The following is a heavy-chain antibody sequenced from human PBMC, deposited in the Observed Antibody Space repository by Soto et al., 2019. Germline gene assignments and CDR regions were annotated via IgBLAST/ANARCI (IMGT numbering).Heavy chain of an antibody. J-gene: IGHJ4*02. D-gene: IGHD2-2*01. V-gene: IGHV3-66*01. CDR2: IDIGGNT. CDR1: GFSVTNNY. Sequence: EVQVVESGGGLVQPGGSLRLSCAASGFSVTNNYMNWVRQAPGKGLEWVSIIDIGGNTYYADSVKDRFTISRDNSRHTRYLHMDSLRAEDTAVYYCARGRGSTGYLGREHYFDYWGQGTLVTVSP. CDR3: ARGRGSTGYLGREHYFDY.